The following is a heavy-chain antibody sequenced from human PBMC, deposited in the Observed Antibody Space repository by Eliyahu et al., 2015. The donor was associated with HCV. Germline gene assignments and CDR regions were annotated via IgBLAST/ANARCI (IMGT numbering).Heavy chain of an antibody. CDR1: GGSXNSYF. Sequence: QVQLQESGPGLVKPSETLSLTCPXXGGSXNSYFWSWXRQPPGKGLEWXGYIYSSGSTNYNPSLKSRVTISLDTSKNRFSLKLGSVTAADTAVYYCARSERVYGVGGRDFDYWGQGTLVTVSS. CDR2: IYSSGST. CDR3: ARSERVYGVGGRDFDY. V-gene: IGHV4-59*08. J-gene: IGHJ4*02. D-gene: IGHD4-17*01.